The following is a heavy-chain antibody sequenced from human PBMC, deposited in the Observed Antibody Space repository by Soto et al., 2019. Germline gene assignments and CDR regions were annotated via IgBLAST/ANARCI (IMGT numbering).Heavy chain of an antibody. CDR1: GFTFSSYA. D-gene: IGHD3-10*01. CDR2: ISGSGGST. J-gene: IGHJ6*02. Sequence: GSLRLSCAASGFTFSSYAMSWVRQAPGKGLEWVSAISGSGGSTYYADSVKGRFTISRDNSKNTLYLQMNSLRAEDTAVYYCARAASVYGEGYGMDVWGQGTTVTVSS. CDR3: ARAASVYGEGYGMDV. V-gene: IGHV3-23*01.